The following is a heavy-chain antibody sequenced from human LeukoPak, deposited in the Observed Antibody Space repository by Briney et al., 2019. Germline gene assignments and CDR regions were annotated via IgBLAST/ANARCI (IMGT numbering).Heavy chain of an antibody. CDR3: ATLEGSVYYFDY. CDR1: GYTLTELS. CDR2: FDPEDGET. D-gene: IGHD5-24*01. J-gene: IGHJ4*02. Sequence: ASVTVSCKVSGYTLTELSMHWVRQAPGKGLEWMGGFDPEDGETIYAQKFQGRVTMTEDTSTDTAYMELSSLRSEDTAVYYCATLEGSVYYFDYWGQGTLVTVSS. V-gene: IGHV1-24*01.